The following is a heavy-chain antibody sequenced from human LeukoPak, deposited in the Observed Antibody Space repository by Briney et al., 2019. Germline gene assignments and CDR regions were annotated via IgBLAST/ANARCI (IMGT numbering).Heavy chain of an antibody. CDR1: GYTFTGYY. J-gene: IGHJ6*03. V-gene: IGHV1-2*02. CDR2: INPNSGGT. Sequence: ASVKVSCKASGYTFTGYYMHWVRQAPGEGLEWMGWINPNSGGTNYAQKFQGRVTMTRDTSISTAYMELSRLRSDDTAVYYCERVVSRLDGHYFYMDVWGKGTTVTVSS. D-gene: IGHD1-1*01. CDR3: ERVVSRLDGHYFYMDV.